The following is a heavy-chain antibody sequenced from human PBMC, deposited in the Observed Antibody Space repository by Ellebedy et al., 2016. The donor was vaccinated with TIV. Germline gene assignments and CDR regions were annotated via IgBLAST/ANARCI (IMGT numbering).Heavy chain of an antibody. CDR1: GGTFSSYA. CDR2: IIPIFGTA. D-gene: IGHD2-15*01. J-gene: IGHJ6*02. V-gene: IGHV1-69*13. CDR3: ARDGNRILFGDYYYYGMDV. Sequence: SVKVSXKASGGTFSSYAISWVRQAPGQGLEWMGGIIPIFGTANYAQKFQGRVTITADESTSTAYMELSSLRSEDTAVYYCARDGNRILFGDYYYYGMDVWGQGTTVTVSS.